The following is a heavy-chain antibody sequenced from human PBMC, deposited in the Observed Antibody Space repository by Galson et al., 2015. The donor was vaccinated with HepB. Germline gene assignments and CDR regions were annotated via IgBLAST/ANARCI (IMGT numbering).Heavy chain of an antibody. CDR2: ISGSGGSA. J-gene: IGHJ1*01. V-gene: IGHV3-23*01. Sequence: SLRLSCAASGFTFSRYAMSWVRQAPGKGLEWVSAISGSGGSAYYADSVKGRFTISRDNSKNTLYLQMNSLRAEDTAVYYCAKVPLAVRPVYFQHWGQGTLVTVSS. CDR3: AKVPLAVRPVYFQH. CDR1: GFTFSRYA. D-gene: IGHD6-6*01.